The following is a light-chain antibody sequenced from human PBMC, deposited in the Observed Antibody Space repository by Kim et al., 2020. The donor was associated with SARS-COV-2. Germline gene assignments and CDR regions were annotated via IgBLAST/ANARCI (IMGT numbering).Light chain of an antibody. J-gene: IGKJ4*01. CDR3: QHFNTYPPT. V-gene: IGKV1-13*02. CDR1: QGISSA. Sequence: ASVGDRVTITCRASQGISSALVWYQQKPGKAPKLLIYDASTLEAGVPSRFSGSGSGTDFTLTISSLQPEDFATYYCQHFNTYPPTFGGGTKVDIK. CDR2: DAS.